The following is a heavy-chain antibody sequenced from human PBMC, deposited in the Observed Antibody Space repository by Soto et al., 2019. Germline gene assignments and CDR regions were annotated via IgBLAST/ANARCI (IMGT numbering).Heavy chain of an antibody. CDR3: AKGVVREPAYFDY. CDR1: GFTFSAFA. J-gene: IGHJ4*02. Sequence: GGSLRLSCPVSGFTFSAFAMYWVRQAPGKGLEWVALIPSDGTNEDYAESVRGRFTISRDNSKNTLYLDMNSLSADDSAVYFCAKGVVREPAYFDYWGQGTLVTVSS. V-gene: IGHV3-30*18. D-gene: IGHD3-10*01. CDR2: IPSDGTNE.